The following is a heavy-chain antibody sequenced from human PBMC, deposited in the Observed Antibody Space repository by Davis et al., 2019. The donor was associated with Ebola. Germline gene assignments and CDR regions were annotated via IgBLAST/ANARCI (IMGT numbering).Heavy chain of an antibody. J-gene: IGHJ6*02. V-gene: IGHV4-34*01. CDR1: GGSFSGYY. CDR2: INHSGST. CDR3: AKETTPVLRFWYYGMDV. D-gene: IGHD3-3*01. Sequence: SETLSLTCAVYGGSFSGYYWSWIRQPPGKGLEWIGEINHSGSTNYNPSLKSRVTISVDTSKNQFSLKLSSVTAADTAVYYCAKETTPVLRFWYYGMDVWGQGTTVTVSS.